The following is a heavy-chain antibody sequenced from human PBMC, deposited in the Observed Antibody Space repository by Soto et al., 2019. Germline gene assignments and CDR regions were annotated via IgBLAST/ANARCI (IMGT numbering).Heavy chain of an antibody. V-gene: IGHV1-69*13. CDR2: IIPIFTTT. CDR3: AKVGPYDSGSYMFRYNWFGP. CDR1: GGTFSNHA. D-gene: IGHD3-10*01. J-gene: IGHJ5*02. Sequence: SVKVSCKAPGGTFSNHAINWVRQAPGQGLEWMGRIIPIFTTTNYAQKFQGRVSMTADESTTTAYMELRSLRAEDTAVYYCAKVGPYDSGSYMFRYNWFGPWGPGTLVTVSS.